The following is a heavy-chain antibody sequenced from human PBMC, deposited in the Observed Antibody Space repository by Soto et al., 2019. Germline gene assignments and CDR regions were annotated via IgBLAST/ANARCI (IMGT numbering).Heavy chain of an antibody. Sequence: QVQLVQSGAEVKKPGSSVKVSCKASGGTFGNYAVSWVRQAPGQGLEWMGKIMPVFGTVNYAQKFQGRVTITVDKFMNTAYMELSSLRSGDTAVYYCARVPVPGIYGEDVWGQGTTVSVSS. D-gene: IGHD2-2*01. CDR3: ARVPVPGIYGEDV. J-gene: IGHJ6*02. CDR1: GGTFGNYA. CDR2: IMPVFGTV. V-gene: IGHV1-69*06.